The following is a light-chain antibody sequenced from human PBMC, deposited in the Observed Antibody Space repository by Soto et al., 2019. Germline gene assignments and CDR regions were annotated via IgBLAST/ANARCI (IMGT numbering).Light chain of an antibody. CDR1: QAISRS. CDR3: QQSNSFPFT. J-gene: IGKJ3*01. CDR2: AAS. V-gene: IGKV1-12*01. Sequence: DIQMTQSPSSVSASVGDRVTISCRASQAISRSLAWYQQKPGEAPKLLIYAASILPSGVPSRFSGSGSGTDFTLTITRLQPEDFASYYCQQSNSFPFTFGHGTKV.